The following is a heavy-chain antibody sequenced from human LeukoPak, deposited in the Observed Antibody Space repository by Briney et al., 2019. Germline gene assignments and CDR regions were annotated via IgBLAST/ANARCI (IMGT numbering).Heavy chain of an antibody. J-gene: IGHJ6*03. D-gene: IGHD3-3*01. V-gene: IGHV1-8*03. CDR1: GYTFTSYD. Sequence: ASVKVSCKASGYTFTSYDINWVRQATGQGLEWMGWMNPNSGNTGYAQKFQGRVTITRNTSISTAYMELSSLRSEDTAVYYCARRGLSYYGFWSGPPYYYMDVWGKGTTVTVSS. CDR3: ARRGLSYYGFWSGPPYYYMDV. CDR2: MNPNSGNT.